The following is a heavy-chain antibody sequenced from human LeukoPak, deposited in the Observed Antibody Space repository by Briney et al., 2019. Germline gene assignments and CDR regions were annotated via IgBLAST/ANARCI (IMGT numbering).Heavy chain of an antibody. CDR3: ARALLVVVTATPSAIDY. V-gene: IGHV1-2*02. Sequence: GASVKVSCKASGYTFTGYYTHWVRQAPGQGLEWMGWINPNSGGTNYAQKFQGRVTMTRDTSISTAYMELSRLRSDDTAVYYCARALLVVVTATPSAIDYWGQGTLVTVSS. CDR1: GYTFTGYY. D-gene: IGHD2-15*01. CDR2: INPNSGGT. J-gene: IGHJ4*02.